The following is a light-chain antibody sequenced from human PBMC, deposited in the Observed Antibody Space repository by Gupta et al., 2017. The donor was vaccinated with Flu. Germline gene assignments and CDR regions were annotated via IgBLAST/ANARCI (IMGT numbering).Light chain of an antibody. CDR2: GAS. Sequence: ELVLTQSPGTLSLSPGERATLSCRASQSVSSSYLAWYQQKPGQAPRLLIYGASSRATGIPDRFSGSGSGTDFTLTISRLDPEDFAVYYCQQYGSSPLTFGPGTKVDIK. CDR1: QSVSSSY. CDR3: QQYGSSPLT. J-gene: IGKJ3*01. V-gene: IGKV3-20*01.